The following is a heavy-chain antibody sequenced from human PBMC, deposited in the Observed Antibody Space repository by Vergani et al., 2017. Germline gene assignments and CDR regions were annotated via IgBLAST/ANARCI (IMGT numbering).Heavy chain of an antibody. V-gene: IGHV4-38-2*01. CDR2: MFHTGEA. J-gene: IGHJ5*01. Sequence: QIQLQESGPGLVKPSETLSLTCRVSGYSISRGFYWAWIRQTPEKGLEWIGGMFHTGEASNSPSLQSRVAFSMDTSKNPFSLQLTSMTAADTAVYFCGVIMVRSPRPDNWFDSWGRGTLVTVSS. D-gene: IGHD3-10*01. CDR1: GYSISRGFY. CDR3: GVIMVRSPRPDNWFDS.